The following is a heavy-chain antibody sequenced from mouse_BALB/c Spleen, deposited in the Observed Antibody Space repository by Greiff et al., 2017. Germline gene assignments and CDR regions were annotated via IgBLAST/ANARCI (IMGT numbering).Heavy chain of an antibody. CDR1: GYTFTSYW. V-gene: IGHV1S22*01. CDR2: IYPGSGST. D-gene: IGHD3-1*01. J-gene: IGHJ2*01. CDR3: TRSGRYYFDY. Sequence: LQQSGPELVRPGASVKLSCKASGYTFTSYWMHWVKQRPGQGLEWIGNIYPGSGSTNYDEKFKSKATLTVDTSSSTAYMQLSSLTSEDSAVYYCTRSGRYYFDYWGQGTTLTVSS.